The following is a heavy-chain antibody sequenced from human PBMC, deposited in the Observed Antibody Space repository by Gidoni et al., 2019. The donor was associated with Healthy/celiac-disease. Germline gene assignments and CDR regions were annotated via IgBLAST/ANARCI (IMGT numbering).Heavy chain of an antibody. J-gene: IGHJ4*02. D-gene: IGHD3-3*01. CDR1: GFTFSSYW. Sequence: EVQLVESGGGLVQPGGSLRLSCAASGFTFSSYWMSWVRQAPGKGLEWVANIKQDGSEKYYVDSVKGRFTISRDNAKNSLYLQMNSLRAEDTAVYYCARDQGTKYYDFWSGYPNYFDYWGQGTLVTVSS. CDR3: ARDQGTKYYDFWSGYPNYFDY. V-gene: IGHV3-7*01. CDR2: IKQDGSEK.